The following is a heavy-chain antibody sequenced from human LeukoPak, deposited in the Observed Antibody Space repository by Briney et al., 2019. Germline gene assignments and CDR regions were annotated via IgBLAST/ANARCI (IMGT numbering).Heavy chain of an antibody. D-gene: IGHD6-13*01. J-gene: IGHJ4*02. CDR3: ATSPRDSRSSSDSDY. CDR1: GGSISSGGYY. CDR2: IYHSGST. V-gene: IGHV4-30-2*01. Sequence: PSQTLSLTCTVSGGSISSGGYYWSWIRQPPGKGLEWIGYIYHSGSTYYNPSLKSRVTISVDTSKNQFSLKVTSVTAADTAVYYCATSPRDSRSSSDSDYWGQGILVTVSS.